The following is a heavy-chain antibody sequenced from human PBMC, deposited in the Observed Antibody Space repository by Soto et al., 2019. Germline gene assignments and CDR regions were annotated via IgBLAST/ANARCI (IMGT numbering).Heavy chain of an antibody. V-gene: IGHV3-23*01. CDR3: AKTGGSHPLFYGMDV. D-gene: IGHD2-15*01. Sequence: EVQLLESGGGLVQPGGSLRLSCAASGFTFSSYAMSWVRQAPGKGLEWVSAISGSGGSTYYAASVKGRFTISRDNSKNTLYLQMNSLRAEDTAVYYCAKTGGSHPLFYGMDVWGQGTTVTVSS. CDR1: GFTFSSYA. J-gene: IGHJ6*02. CDR2: ISGSGGST.